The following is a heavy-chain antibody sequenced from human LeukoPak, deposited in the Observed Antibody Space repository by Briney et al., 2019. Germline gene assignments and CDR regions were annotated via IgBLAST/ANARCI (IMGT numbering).Heavy chain of an antibody. D-gene: IGHD2-2*01. CDR1: GFTFSSYA. Sequence: GGSLRLSCAASGFTFSSYAMHWVRQAPGKGLEWVAVISYDGSNKYYADSVKGRFTISRDNSKNTLYLQMNSLRAEDTAVYYCARERARGPSTPDDYWGQGTLVTVSS. J-gene: IGHJ4*02. CDR3: ARERARGPSTPDDY. V-gene: IGHV3-30-3*01. CDR2: ISYDGSNK.